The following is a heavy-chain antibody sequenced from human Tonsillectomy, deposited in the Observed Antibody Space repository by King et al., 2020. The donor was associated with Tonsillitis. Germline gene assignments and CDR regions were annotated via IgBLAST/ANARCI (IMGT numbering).Heavy chain of an antibody. D-gene: IGHD3-3*01. J-gene: IGHJ3*02. CDR1: GFTFSSYA. V-gene: IGHV3-23*04. Sequence: VQLVESGGGLVQPGGSLRLSCAASGFTFSSYAMSWVRQAPGKGLEWVSAISGSGGSTYYADSVKGRFTISRDNSKNTLYLQMNSLRAEDTAVYYCAKDWGIYDVWSGRQDAFDIWGQGTMVTVSS. CDR3: AKDWGIYDVWSGRQDAFDI. CDR2: ISGSGGST.